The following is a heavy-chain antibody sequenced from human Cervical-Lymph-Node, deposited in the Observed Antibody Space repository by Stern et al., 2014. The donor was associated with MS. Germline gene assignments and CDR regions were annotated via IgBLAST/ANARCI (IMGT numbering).Heavy chain of an antibody. CDR3: ASSLDSSGWRYFDL. V-gene: IGHV4-4*07. CDR1: GASTDFYF. CDR2: SLTSGTT. D-gene: IGHD6-19*01. J-gene: IGHJ2*01. Sequence: QLQESGPGLVKPSETLSLTCTVAGASTDFYFWSWIRQPAGKGLKWIVRSLTSGTTNYNPSLKSRGPMSVDTSKNQVSLNLSSVTAADTAVYYCASSLDSSGWRYFDLWGRGILVTVSS.